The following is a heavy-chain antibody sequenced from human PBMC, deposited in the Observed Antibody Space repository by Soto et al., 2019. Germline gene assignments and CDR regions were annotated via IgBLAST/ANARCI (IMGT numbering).Heavy chain of an antibody. J-gene: IGHJ4*02. Sequence: GGSLRLSCAASGFTFSSYWMSWVRQAPGKGLEWVASIKQDGSGEYYVDSVKGRFTISRDNAKNSLYLQMNSLRAEDTAVYYCARESEDLTSNFDYWGQGTLVTVSS. CDR1: GFTFSSYW. CDR3: ARESEDLTSNFDY. CDR2: IKQDGSGE. V-gene: IGHV3-7*01.